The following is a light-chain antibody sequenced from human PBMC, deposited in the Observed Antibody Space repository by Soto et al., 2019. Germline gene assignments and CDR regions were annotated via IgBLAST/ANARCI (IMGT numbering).Light chain of an antibody. CDR3: TSYGGRDNLM. CDR1: SSDIGAYNY. J-gene: IGLJ3*02. Sequence: QSALTQPPSASGSPGQSVTISCTGTSSDIGAYNYVSWFQQHPGEAPKLIISEVNKRPSGVPDRFSGSKSGNTASLTVSGLQAEDEADYYRTSYGGRDNLMCGGGTQLTVL. V-gene: IGLV2-8*01. CDR2: EVN.